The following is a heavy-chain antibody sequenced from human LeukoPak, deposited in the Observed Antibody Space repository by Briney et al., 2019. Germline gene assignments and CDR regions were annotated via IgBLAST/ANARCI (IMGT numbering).Heavy chain of an antibody. Sequence: GGSLRLSCAASGFTFSSYWMSWVRQAPGKGLEWVSIIYSGGSTFYADSVRGRFTISRDNSKNTLYLQLNSLRAEDTAVYYCARSNVIAAAAPGWFDPWGQGTLVTVSS. V-gene: IGHV3-53*01. CDR1: GFTFSSYW. J-gene: IGHJ5*02. D-gene: IGHD6-13*01. CDR3: ARSNVIAAAAPGWFDP. CDR2: IYSGGST.